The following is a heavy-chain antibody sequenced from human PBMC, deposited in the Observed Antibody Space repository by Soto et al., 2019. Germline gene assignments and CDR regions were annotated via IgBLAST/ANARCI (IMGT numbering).Heavy chain of an antibody. CDR3: ARATTGRAPMDV. CDR2: ISSSSRYT. Sequence: QVQLMESGGGLVKPGGSLRLSCAASGFTVSDYDMNWIRQAPGKGLEWVSYISSSSRYTKYADSVKGRFTISSDNAKSSLVLQMNSLRAEDTAVYYCARATTGRAPMDVWGQGTTVTVS. CDR1: GFTVSDYD. D-gene: IGHD1-1*01. V-gene: IGHV3-11*05. J-gene: IGHJ6*02.